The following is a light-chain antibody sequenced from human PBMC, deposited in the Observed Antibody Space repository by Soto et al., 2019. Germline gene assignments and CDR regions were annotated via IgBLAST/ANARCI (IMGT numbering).Light chain of an antibody. Sequence: EIVMTQSPATLSVSPGERATLSCRASQSVSSNLAWYQQKRGQARRLLIYGASTRATGIPARFSGSGSGTEFTLTISSLQSEDFAVYYCQQYNNWPPLTFGGGTKVEIK. J-gene: IGKJ4*01. CDR2: GAS. CDR3: QQYNNWPPLT. CDR1: QSVSSN. V-gene: IGKV3-15*01.